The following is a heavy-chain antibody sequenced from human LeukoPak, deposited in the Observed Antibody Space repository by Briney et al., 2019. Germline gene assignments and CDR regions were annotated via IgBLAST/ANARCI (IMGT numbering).Heavy chain of an antibody. J-gene: IGHJ4*02. CDR2: MYPGDSDT. Sequence: GESLKISCKGSGYTFTNYWIGWVRQMPGKGLEWMGIMYPGDSDTRYSPSFQGQVTISADRSISTAYLQWSSLKASDTAMYYCARGDYGDFRVFYTLFDYWGQGTLVTVSS. CDR1: GYTFTNYW. D-gene: IGHD4-17*01. CDR3: ARGDYGDFRVFYTLFDY. V-gene: IGHV5-51*01.